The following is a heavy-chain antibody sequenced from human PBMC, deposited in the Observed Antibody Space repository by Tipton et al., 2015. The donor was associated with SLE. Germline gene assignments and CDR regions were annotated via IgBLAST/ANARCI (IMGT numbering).Heavy chain of an antibody. CDR2: IYSDGST. D-gene: IGHD6-13*01. V-gene: IGHV3-53*04. Sequence: SLRLSCAASGFTVSSNYMSWVRQAPGKGLEWVSVIYSDGSTYYADSVKGRFTISRHNSKNTLYLQMNSLRAEDTAVYYCARVGGGSSWYGWFDPWGQGTLVTVSS. J-gene: IGHJ5*02. CDR3: ARVGGGSSWYGWFDP. CDR1: GFTVSSNY.